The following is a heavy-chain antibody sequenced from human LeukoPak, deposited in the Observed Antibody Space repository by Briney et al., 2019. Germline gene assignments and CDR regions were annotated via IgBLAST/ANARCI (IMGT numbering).Heavy chain of an antibody. CDR1: GFTFSSYA. Sequence: GGSLRLSCAASGFTFSSYAMSWVRQAPGKGLEWVSAISGSGGSTYYADSVKGRFTISRDNSKNTVYLQMNSLRAEDTAVYHCAKAVREYYYGSGSSDYFDYWAREPWSPSPQ. D-gene: IGHD3-10*01. CDR3: AKAVREYYYGSGSSDYFDY. CDR2: ISGSGGST. V-gene: IGHV3-23*01. J-gene: IGHJ4*02.